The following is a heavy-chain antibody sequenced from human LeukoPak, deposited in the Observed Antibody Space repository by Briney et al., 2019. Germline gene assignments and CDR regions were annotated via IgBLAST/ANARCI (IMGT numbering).Heavy chain of an antibody. D-gene: IGHD6-13*01. Sequence: PGGSLRLSCAASGFTFSTYAMSWVRQAPGKGLEWVSAITSSGDETNYAGSVKGRFTISRDNLKNTLYLQMNSLRAVDTAAYYCAKGDSSSGYYYYYGMDVWGQGTTVTVSS. J-gene: IGHJ6*02. CDR3: AKGDSSSGYYYYYGMDV. V-gene: IGHV3-23*01. CDR2: ITSSGDET. CDR1: GFTFSTYA.